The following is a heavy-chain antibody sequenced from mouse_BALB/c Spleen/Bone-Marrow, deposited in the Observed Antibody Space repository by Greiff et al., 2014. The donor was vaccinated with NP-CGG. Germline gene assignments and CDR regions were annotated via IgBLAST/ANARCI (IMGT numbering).Heavy chain of an antibody. D-gene: IGHD4-1*01. CDR1: GFNIKDTY. CDR3: ARWEYYAMDY. V-gene: IGHV14-3*02. CDR2: IDPANGNT. J-gene: IGHJ4*01. Sequence: LVESGAELVKPGASVKSSCTASGFNIKDTYMHWVKQRPEQGLEWIGRIDPANGNTKYDPKFQGKATITADTSSNTAYLQLSSLTSEDTAVYYCARWEYYAMDYWGQGTSVTVSS.